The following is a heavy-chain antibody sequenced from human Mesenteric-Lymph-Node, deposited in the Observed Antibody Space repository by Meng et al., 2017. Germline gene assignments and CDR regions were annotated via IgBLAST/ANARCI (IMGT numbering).Heavy chain of an antibody. CDR3: ARTAGLGFDY. D-gene: IGHD3-16*01. V-gene: IGHV1-18*04. J-gene: IGHJ4*02. CDR1: GYTFTNYG. CDR2: ISGYNGNT. Sequence: ASVKVSCKASGYTFTNYGVSWVRQAPGQGLEWMGWISGYNGNTNYAQKFQGRVRMTTDTSTSTAYMEVRSLRSDDTAIYYCARTAGLGFDYWARGTLVTVSS.